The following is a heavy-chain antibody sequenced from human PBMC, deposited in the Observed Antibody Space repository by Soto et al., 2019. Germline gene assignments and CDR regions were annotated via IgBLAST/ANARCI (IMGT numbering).Heavy chain of an antibody. CDR3: ARDPVDGHSFFDY. Sequence: SESLSLTSTISGYSMSGCLWNWIRQPPGMGLQWIGYFHNSGSTTYDSSLKSRVTISIDTSKRQSSLKLTSVTTADTAVYYCARDPVDGHSFFDYWGQG. CDR2: FHNSGST. D-gene: IGHD2-15*01. J-gene: IGHJ4*02. CDR1: GYSMSGCL. V-gene: IGHV4-59*01.